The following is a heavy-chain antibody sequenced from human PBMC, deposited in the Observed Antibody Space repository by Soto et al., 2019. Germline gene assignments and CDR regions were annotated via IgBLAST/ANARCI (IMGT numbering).Heavy chain of an antibody. Sequence: VQLLESGGGLLQPGVSLRLSCAASGFTFSTYAMTWVRQAPGKGPEWVSSVSGNGGNTLSADSVKGRFTISRDNSKNTLYLQMNSLRAGDTAVYYCAKGRAPSGWYPPYCYGMDVWGQGTTVIVSS. CDR3: AKGRAPSGWYPPYCYGMDV. J-gene: IGHJ6*02. CDR1: GFTFSTYA. CDR2: VSGNGGNT. D-gene: IGHD6-19*01. V-gene: IGHV3-23*01.